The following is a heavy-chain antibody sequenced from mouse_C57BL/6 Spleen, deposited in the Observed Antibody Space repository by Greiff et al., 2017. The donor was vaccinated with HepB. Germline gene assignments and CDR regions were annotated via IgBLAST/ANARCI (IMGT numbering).Heavy chain of an antibody. V-gene: IGHV1-82*01. Sequence: VQGVESGPELVKPGASVKISCKASGYAFSSSWMNWVKQRPGKGLEWIGRIYPGDGDTNYNGKFKGKATLTADKSSSTAYMQLSSLTSEDSAVYFCARYGSRYAMDYWGQGTSVTVSS. CDR2: IYPGDGDT. CDR3: ARYGSRYAMDY. J-gene: IGHJ4*01. CDR1: GYAFSSSW. D-gene: IGHD1-1*01.